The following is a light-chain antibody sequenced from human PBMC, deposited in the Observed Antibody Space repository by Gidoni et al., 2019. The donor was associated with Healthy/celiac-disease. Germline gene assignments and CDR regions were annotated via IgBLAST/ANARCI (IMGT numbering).Light chain of an antibody. V-gene: IGKV1-39*01. J-gene: IGKJ1*01. Sequence: DLQMPQSPSYLSASVGDRVTITCRASQSISSYLNWYQQKPGKAPKLLIYAASSLQSGVPSRFSGSGSGTDFTLTISSLQPEDFATYYCQQSYSTPWTFGQGTKVEIK. CDR3: QQSYSTPWT. CDR2: AAS. CDR1: QSISSY.